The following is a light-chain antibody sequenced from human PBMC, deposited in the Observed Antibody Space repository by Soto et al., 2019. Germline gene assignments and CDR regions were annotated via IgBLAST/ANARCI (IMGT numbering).Light chain of an antibody. J-gene: IGLJ1*01. CDR3: SSYAGSTNV. CDR2: EVN. Sequence: QLVLTQPPSASGSPGQSVAISCTGTSSDVGGYNYVSWYQQHPGKAPKLMIYEVNKRPPGVPDRFSGSKSGNTASLTVSGLQAEDEADYYCSSYAGSTNVFGTGTKVTAL. V-gene: IGLV2-8*01. CDR1: SSDVGGYNY.